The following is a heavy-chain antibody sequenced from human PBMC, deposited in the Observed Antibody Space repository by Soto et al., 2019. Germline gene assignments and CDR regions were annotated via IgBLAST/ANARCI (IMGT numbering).Heavy chain of an antibody. D-gene: IGHD3-22*01. CDR3: ARSYDSSGYYYYAMDV. V-gene: IGHV4-61*01. Sequence: QVQLQESGPGLVKPSETLSLTCTVSGGSVSSGNYYWNWIRQTPGKGLEWIGYIYYSGSTKYNPSIKSRVTISVDRPKNQFSLKLRSVIAANTAVYYCARSYDSSGYYYYAMDVWGLGTTGTVSS. CDR1: GGSVSSGNYY. J-gene: IGHJ6*01. CDR2: IYYSGST.